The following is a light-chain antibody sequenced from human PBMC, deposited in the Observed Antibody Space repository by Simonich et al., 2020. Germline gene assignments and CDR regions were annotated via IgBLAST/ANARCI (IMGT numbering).Light chain of an antibody. V-gene: IGKV4-1*01. CDR1: QSVLYSSNNKNY. Sequence: DIVMTQSPDSLAVSLGERPTINCKSSQSVLYSSNNKNYLTWYQHKPGQPPKLLIYCATTRESGVPDRFSGSGSGTDFTLTISSLQAEDVAVYYCQQYYSTPYTFGQGTKLEIK. CDR2: CAT. J-gene: IGKJ2*01. CDR3: QQYYSTPYT.